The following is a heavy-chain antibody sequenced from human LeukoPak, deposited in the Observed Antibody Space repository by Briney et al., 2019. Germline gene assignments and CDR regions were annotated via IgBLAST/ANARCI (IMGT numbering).Heavy chain of an antibody. J-gene: IGHJ4*02. V-gene: IGHV1-69*13. CDR1: GGTFSSYA. D-gene: IGHD6-13*01. CDR2: IIPIFGTA. CDR3: ARDATPGAAGTDYFDY. Sequence: ASVKVSCKASGGTFSSYAISWVQQAPGQGLEWMGGIIPIFGTANYAQKFQGRVTITADESTSTAYMELSSLRSEDTAVYYCARDATPGAAGTDYFDYWGQGTLVTVSS.